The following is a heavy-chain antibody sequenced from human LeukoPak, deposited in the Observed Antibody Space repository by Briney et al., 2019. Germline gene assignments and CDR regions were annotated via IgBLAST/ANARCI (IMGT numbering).Heavy chain of an antibody. CDR3: ATYCSSTSCYAYYGMDV. CDR2: INPNSGGT. D-gene: IGHD2-2*01. Sequence: GASVKLFCKASGYTVTGEYRYRGPQAPGQRHEWMGWINPNSGGTSYAQKFQGRVTMTRDTSISTAYMELSRLRSDDTAVYYCATYCSSTSCYAYYGMDVWGQGTTVTVSS. V-gene: IGHV1-2*02. J-gene: IGHJ6*02. CDR1: GYTVTGEY.